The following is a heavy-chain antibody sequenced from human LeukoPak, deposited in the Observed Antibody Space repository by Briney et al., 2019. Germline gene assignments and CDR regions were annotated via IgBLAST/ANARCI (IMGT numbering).Heavy chain of an antibody. D-gene: IGHD3-3*01. J-gene: IGHJ4*02. Sequence: PGGSLRLSCAASGFTFDDYDMHWVRQAPGKGLEWVSGITGSGGSTYYADSVKGRFTISRDNSKNTLYLQMNSLRAEDTAIYYCARDERLLSFLKWGQGTLVTVSS. CDR2: ITGSGGST. CDR3: ARDERLLSFLK. V-gene: IGHV3-23*01. CDR1: GFTFDDYD.